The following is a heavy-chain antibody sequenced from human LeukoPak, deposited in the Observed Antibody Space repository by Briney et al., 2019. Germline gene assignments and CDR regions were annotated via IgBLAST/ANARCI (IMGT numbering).Heavy chain of an antibody. D-gene: IGHD7-27*01. CDR2: IKADGGEK. V-gene: IGHV3-7*01. CDR1: GFTFSTYW. CDR3: AREDWGTYYFDY. Sequence: GGSLRLSCAASGFTFSTYWMNWFRQTPGKGLEWVAKIKADGGEKDHVASVKGRFTISRDNAKNSLYLQMNSLRAEDTAVYYCAREDWGTYYFDYWGQGTLVTVSS. J-gene: IGHJ4*02.